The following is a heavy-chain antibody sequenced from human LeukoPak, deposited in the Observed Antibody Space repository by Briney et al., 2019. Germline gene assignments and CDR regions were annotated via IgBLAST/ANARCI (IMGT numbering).Heavy chain of an antibody. CDR3: AKGHLASLSGGDCYGY. CDR2: ISGSGGST. Sequence: PGGSLRLSCAASGFTFSSYGMSWVRQAPGKGLEWVSAISGSGGSTYYADSVKGRFTISRDNSKNTLYLQMNSLRAEDTAVYYCAKGHLASLSGGDCYGYWGQGTLVTVSS. J-gene: IGHJ4*02. D-gene: IGHD2-15*01. CDR1: GFTFSSYG. V-gene: IGHV3-23*01.